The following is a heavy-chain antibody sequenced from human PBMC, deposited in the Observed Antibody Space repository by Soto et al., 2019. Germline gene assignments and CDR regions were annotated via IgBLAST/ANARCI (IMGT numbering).Heavy chain of an antibody. Sequence: PGGSLRLSCAASGFTFSSYSMNWIRQAPGQGLEWVSSISAGSSYIFYADSLKGRFTVSRDNVKSSVYLQMNSLRAEDTAVYYCATDGRDNSGRHFDYWGQGTLVTVSS. CDR1: GFTFSSYS. D-gene: IGHD1-1*01. CDR2: ISAGSSYI. CDR3: ATDGRDNSGRHFDY. V-gene: IGHV3-21*06. J-gene: IGHJ4*02.